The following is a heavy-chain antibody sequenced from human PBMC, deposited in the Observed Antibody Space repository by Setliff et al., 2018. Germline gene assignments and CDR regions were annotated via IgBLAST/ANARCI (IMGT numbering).Heavy chain of an antibody. V-gene: IGHV7-4-1*02. CDR3: ARGSRFGTIVYKGDYYMDV. Sequence: SVKVSCKASGYTFNNYAMTWMRQAPGQGLEWMGWINTNTGNPVYAQGFTGRFVFSLDTSVSTAYLQISSLKAEDTAIYYCARGSRFGTIVYKGDYYMDVWGKGTTVTVSS. CDR2: INTNTGNP. J-gene: IGHJ6*03. CDR1: GYTFNNYA. D-gene: IGHD3-10*01.